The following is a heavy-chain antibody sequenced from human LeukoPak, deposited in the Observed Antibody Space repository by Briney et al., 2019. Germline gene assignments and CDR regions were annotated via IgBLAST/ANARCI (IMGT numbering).Heavy chain of an antibody. Sequence: PSETLSLTCTVSGDSISSYYWSWIRQPPGKGLEWIGYMYYSGSTNYNPSLKSRVTISVDTSKNQFSLKLSSVTAADTAVYYCARGIIVGATWGENYNCFDPWGQGTLVTVSS. CDR2: MYYSGST. CDR3: ARGIIVGATWGENYNCFDP. D-gene: IGHD1-26*01. J-gene: IGHJ5*02. CDR1: GDSISSYY. V-gene: IGHV4-59*01.